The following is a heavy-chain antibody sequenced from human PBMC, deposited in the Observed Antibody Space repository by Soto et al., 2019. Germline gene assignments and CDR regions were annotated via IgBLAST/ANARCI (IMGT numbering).Heavy chain of an antibody. CDR1: GGSISSSSYY. CDR3: ARHGPYSSGWPLGDYFDY. CDR2: IYYSGST. D-gene: IGHD6-19*01. Sequence: QLQLQESGPGLVKPSETLSLTCTVSGGSISSSSYYWGWIRQLPGKGLEWIGSIYYSGSTYYNPSLKSRVTISVDTSKNQFSLKLSSVTAADTAVYYCARHGPYSSGWPLGDYFDYWGQGTLVTVSS. J-gene: IGHJ4*02. V-gene: IGHV4-39*01.